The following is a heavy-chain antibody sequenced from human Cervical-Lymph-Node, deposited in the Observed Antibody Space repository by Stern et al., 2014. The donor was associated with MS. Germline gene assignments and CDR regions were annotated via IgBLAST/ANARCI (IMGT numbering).Heavy chain of an antibody. Sequence: QVQLGQSGAEVRKPGASVKVSCRTSGYTFINYDINWVRQATGRGLEWVGWMNPKSGYTGSAQKFQGRITMARDTSISTAYMELSSLRSDDTAVYYCGAVDGSIFSWGQGTLVTVSS. CDR2: MNPKSGYT. V-gene: IGHV1-8*01. CDR1: GYTFINYD. D-gene: IGHD6-19*01. J-gene: IGHJ4*02. CDR3: GAVDGSIFS.